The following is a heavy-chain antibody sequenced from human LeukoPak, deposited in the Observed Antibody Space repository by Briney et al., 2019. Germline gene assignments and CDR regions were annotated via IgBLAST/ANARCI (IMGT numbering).Heavy chain of an antibody. V-gene: IGHV4-59*08. J-gene: IGHJ4*02. Sequence: PSETLSLTCTVSGGSISSYYWSWIRQPPGKGLEWIGYIYYSGSTNYNPSLKSRVTISVETSKNQFSLKLSSVTSADTAVYYCARVDSSGWYGAFDYWGQGTLVTVSS. CDR3: ARVDSSGWYGAFDY. D-gene: IGHD6-19*01. CDR1: GGSISSYY. CDR2: IYYSGST.